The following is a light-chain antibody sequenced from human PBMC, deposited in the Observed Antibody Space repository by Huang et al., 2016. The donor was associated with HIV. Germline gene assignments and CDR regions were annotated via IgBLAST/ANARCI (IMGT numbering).Light chain of an antibody. CDR3: QQYWSTPPAT. CDR2: AAS. J-gene: IGKJ1*01. Sequence: DIQMTQSPSSLPASAGDRVTITCRASQGISKSLPWYQQRPGKAPKLLLYAASKLESGVPSRFSDSASGTDYTLTISSLQPEDFATYCCQQYWSTPPATFGQGTKVEIK. CDR1: QGISKS. V-gene: IGKV1-NL1*01.